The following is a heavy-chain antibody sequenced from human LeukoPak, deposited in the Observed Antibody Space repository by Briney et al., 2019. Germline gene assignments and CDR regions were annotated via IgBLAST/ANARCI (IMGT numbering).Heavy chain of an antibody. Sequence: GGSLRLSCAASGFTFSSYAMGWVRQAPGKGLEWVSAISGSGANTYYADSVKGRFTISRDNSKNTLSLQMNTLRTDDMAVYYCAKGRALEVVAAFNYWGQGTVVTVSS. CDR3: AKGRALEVVAAFNY. J-gene: IGHJ4*02. CDR1: GFTFSSYA. CDR2: ISGSGANT. D-gene: IGHD2-15*01. V-gene: IGHV3-23*01.